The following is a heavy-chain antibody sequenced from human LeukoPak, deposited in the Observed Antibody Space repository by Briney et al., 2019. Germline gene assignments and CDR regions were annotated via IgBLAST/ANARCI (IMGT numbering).Heavy chain of an antibody. J-gene: IGHJ4*02. CDR3: GRHYGSGTYYNYFEY. CDR2: ISGSGGST. CDR1: GFTFSNYA. Sequence: GGSLRLSCAASGFTFSNYAMSWIRQAAGKGLEWVSAISGSGGSTYYADSVTGRFTISRDNSKNTLYLQMHSLRAEDTTVYYCGRHYGSGTYYNYFEYWGQGTLVTVSS. D-gene: IGHD3-10*01. V-gene: IGHV3-23*01.